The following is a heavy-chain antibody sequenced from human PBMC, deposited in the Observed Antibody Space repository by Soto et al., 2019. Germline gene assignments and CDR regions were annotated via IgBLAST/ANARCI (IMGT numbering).Heavy chain of an antibody. Sequence: QVQLVQSGAEVKQPGSSVKVSCKASGGTFSSYAISWVRQAPGQGLEWMGGIIPIFGTANYAQKFQGRVTITADESTSTAYMELSSLRSEDTAVYYCARVQDGRPMVRGVITYFDYWGQGTLVTVSS. J-gene: IGHJ4*02. D-gene: IGHD3-10*01. CDR2: IIPIFGTA. CDR3: ARVQDGRPMVRGVITYFDY. CDR1: GGTFSSYA. V-gene: IGHV1-69*01.